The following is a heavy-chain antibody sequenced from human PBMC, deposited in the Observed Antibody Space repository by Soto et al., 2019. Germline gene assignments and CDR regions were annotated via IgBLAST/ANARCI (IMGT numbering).Heavy chain of an antibody. CDR2: IHYSGST. J-gene: IGHJ5*02. CDR1: GGCSSSYY. CDR3: ARGGVAARKGRWFDP. Sequence: RSGTLSVTCTVPGGCSSSYYWGWIRQPPGKGLAWIGYIHYSGSTNYNPSLRSRVTISVDTPKNQFSLKVNSMTAADTAIYYCARGGVAARKGRWFDPWGQGTLVTVSS. V-gene: IGHV4-59*07. D-gene: IGHD6-25*01.